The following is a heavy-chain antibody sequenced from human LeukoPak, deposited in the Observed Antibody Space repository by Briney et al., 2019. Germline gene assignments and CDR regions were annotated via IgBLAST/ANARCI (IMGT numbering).Heavy chain of an antibody. Sequence: GGSLRLSCAASGFTFSSYSMNWVRQAPGKGREWVSTLSGSGITTYYADSVKGRFTISRDNSKNTLYLQMTSLRAEDTAVYYCAKGIYSSGWSYFDYWGHGALVTVSS. J-gene: IGHJ4*01. CDR1: GFTFSSYS. CDR3: AKGIYSSGWSYFDY. D-gene: IGHD6-19*01. CDR2: LSGSGITT. V-gene: IGHV3-23*01.